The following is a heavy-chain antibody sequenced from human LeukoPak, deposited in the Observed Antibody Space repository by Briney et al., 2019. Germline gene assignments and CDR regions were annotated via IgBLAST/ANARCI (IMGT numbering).Heavy chain of an antibody. J-gene: IGHJ4*02. CDR2: IYYSGST. Sequence: SQTLSLTCTVSGGSISSGGYYWSWIRQHPGKGLEWIGYIYYSGSTYYNPSLKSRVTISVDTSKNQFSLKLSSVTAADTAVYYCASAQLRYFDWFPYYFDYWGQGTLVTVSS. CDR3: ASAQLRYFDWFPYYFDY. CDR1: GGSISSGGYY. V-gene: IGHV4-31*03. D-gene: IGHD3-9*01.